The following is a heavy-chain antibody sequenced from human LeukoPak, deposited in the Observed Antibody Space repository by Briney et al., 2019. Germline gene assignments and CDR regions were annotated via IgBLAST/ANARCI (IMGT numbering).Heavy chain of an antibody. Sequence: QTGGSLRLSCAASGFTFSSYGMHWVRQAPGKGLEWVAFIRYDGSNKYYADSVKGRFTISRDNSKNTLYLQMNSLRAEDTAVYYCAKGGPPRYCSSTSCSSSPFDYWGQGTLVTVSS. D-gene: IGHD2-2*01. CDR3: AKGGPPRYCSSTSCSSSPFDY. CDR2: IRYDGSNK. V-gene: IGHV3-30*02. J-gene: IGHJ4*02. CDR1: GFTFSSYG.